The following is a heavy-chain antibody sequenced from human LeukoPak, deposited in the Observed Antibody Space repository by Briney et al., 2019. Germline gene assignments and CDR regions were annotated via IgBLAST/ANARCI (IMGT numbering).Heavy chain of an antibody. Sequence: KPGGSLRLSCVASGFSFSSYWMHWVRQAPGKGLEWVSSISSSSSYIYYADSVKGRFTITRDNSKNTLYLQMNSLRAEDTAVYYCAKANSGSYASFDYWGQGTLVTVSS. V-gene: IGHV3-21*04. CDR1: GFSFSSYW. J-gene: IGHJ4*02. CDR3: AKANSGSYASFDY. D-gene: IGHD1-26*01. CDR2: ISSSSSYI.